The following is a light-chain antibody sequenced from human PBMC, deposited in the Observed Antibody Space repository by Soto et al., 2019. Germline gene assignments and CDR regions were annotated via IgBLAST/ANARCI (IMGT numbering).Light chain of an antibody. CDR3: QHYGSSHSNT. Sequence: EIVLTQSPGTLSLSPGERATLSCRASQTVRNNYLAWYQHKPGQAPRLLIYDASSRATGTPDRFSGSGSGTDFTLTISRLEPEDFAVYYCQHYGSSHSNTFGQGTRLEIK. J-gene: IGKJ5*01. CDR1: QTVRNNY. CDR2: DAS. V-gene: IGKV3-20*01.